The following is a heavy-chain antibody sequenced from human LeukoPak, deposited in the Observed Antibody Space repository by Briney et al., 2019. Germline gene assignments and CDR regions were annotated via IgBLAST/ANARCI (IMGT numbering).Heavy chain of an antibody. Sequence: GRSLRLSCAASGFTFSSYGMHWVRQAPGKGLEWVAVISYDGSNKYNADSVKGRFTISRDNSKNTLYLQMNSLRAEDTAVYYCAKEIGSWFPYYYYYYGMDVWGQGTTVTVSS. D-gene: IGHD6-13*01. V-gene: IGHV3-30*18. J-gene: IGHJ6*02. CDR3: AKEIGSWFPYYYYYYGMDV. CDR2: ISYDGSNK. CDR1: GFTFSSYG.